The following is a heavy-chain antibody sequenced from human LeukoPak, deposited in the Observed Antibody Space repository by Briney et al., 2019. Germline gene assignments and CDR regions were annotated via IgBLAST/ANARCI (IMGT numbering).Heavy chain of an antibody. CDR1: GYTFTNNY. CDR3: ARDQEGFDY. CDR2: IYPRDGST. V-gene: IGHV1-46*01. Sequence: GASVKVSCKASGYTFTNNYLLWVRQAPGQGLEWMGMIYPRDGSTSYAQNFQGRVTVTRDTSTTTVHMELRGLRSEDTAVYYCARDQEGFDYWGQGTVVTVSS. J-gene: IGHJ4*02.